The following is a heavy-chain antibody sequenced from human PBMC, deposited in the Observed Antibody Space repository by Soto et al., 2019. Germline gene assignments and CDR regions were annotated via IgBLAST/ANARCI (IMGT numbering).Heavy chain of an antibody. CDR3: ASQIWFGEFRFDY. V-gene: IGHV4-39*01. CDR2: IYYSGST. J-gene: IGHJ4*02. Sequence: NPSETLSLTCTVSGGSISSSSYYWGWIRQPPGKGLEWIGSIYYSGSTYYNPSLKSRVTISVDTSKNQFSLKLSSVTAADTAVYYCASQIWFGEFRFDYWGQGTLVTVSS. D-gene: IGHD3-10*01. CDR1: GGSISSSSYY.